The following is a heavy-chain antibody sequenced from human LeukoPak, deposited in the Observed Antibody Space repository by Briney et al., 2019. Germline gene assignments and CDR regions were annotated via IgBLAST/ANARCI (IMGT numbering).Heavy chain of an antibody. CDR2: ISSSSSYI. V-gene: IGHV3-21*01. CDR3: ARVGPSGYSYGHEDY. J-gene: IGHJ4*02. CDR1: GFTFSSYS. D-gene: IGHD5-18*01. Sequence: GGSLRLSCAASGFTFSSYSMNWVRQAPGKGLKWVSSISSSSSYIYYADSVKGRFTISRDNAKNSLYLQMNSLRAEDTAVYYCARVGPSGYSYGHEDYWGQGTLVTVSS.